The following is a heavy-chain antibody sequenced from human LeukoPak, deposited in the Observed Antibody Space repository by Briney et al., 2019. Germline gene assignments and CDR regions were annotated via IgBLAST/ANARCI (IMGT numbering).Heavy chain of an antibody. D-gene: IGHD3-16*01. CDR2: INHNGNVN. J-gene: IGHJ6*02. V-gene: IGHV3-7*03. CDR1: GFTFSSYW. Sequence: GSLRLSCAASGFTFSSYWMNWARQAPGRGLEWVASINHNGNVNYYVDSVKGRFTISRDNAKNSLYLQMSNLRAEDTAVYFCARGGGLDVWGQGATVTVSS. CDR3: ARGGGLDV.